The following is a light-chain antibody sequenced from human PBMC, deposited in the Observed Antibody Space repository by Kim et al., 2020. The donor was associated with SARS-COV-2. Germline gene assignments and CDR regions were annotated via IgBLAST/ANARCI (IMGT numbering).Light chain of an antibody. CDR2: LNSDGSH. CDR1: SGHSSYA. J-gene: IGLJ2*01. CDR3: QTWGTGIRV. V-gene: IGLV4-69*01. Sequence: ASVKLTCTLSSGHSSYAIAWQQQQPEKGPRYLMKLNSDGSHSKGDGIPDRFSGSSSGAERYLTISSRQSEDEADYYCQTWGTGIRVFGGGTQLTVL.